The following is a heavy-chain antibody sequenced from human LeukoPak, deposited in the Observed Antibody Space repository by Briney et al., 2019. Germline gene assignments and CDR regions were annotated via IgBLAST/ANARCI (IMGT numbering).Heavy chain of an antibody. V-gene: IGHV3-23*01. D-gene: IGHD3-22*01. CDR2: ISGSGGST. J-gene: IGHJ4*02. Sequence: PEGSLRLSCAASGFTFSSYGMSWVRQAPGKGLEWVSAISGSGGSTYYADSVKGRFTISRDNSKNTLYLQMNSLRAEDTAVYYCAKDHGSTGTGSGYYPQYFDYWGQGTLVTISS. CDR1: GFTFSSYG. CDR3: AKDHGSTGTGSGYYPQYFDY.